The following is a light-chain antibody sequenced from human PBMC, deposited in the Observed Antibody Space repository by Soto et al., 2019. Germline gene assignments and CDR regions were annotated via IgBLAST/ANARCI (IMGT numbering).Light chain of an antibody. CDR1: SSDVGGYNY. J-gene: IGLJ1*01. Sequence: QSALTQPASVSGSPGQSITISCTGTSSDVGGYNYVSWYQQHPGKAPKLMIYDVSNRPSGVSNRFSGSKSGNTASLTISWRQADDVAYFFCSTYTICRSPLFGSGIKVADL. CDR3: STYTICRSPL. V-gene: IGLV2-14*01. CDR2: DVS.